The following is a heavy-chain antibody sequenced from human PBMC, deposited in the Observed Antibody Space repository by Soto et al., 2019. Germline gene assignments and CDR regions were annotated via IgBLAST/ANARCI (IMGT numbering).Heavy chain of an antibody. J-gene: IGHJ4*02. V-gene: IGHV1-18*01. Sequence: ASVKVSCKASGYTFTSYGISWVRQAPGQGLEWMGWISAYNGNTNYAQKLQGRVAMTTDTSTSTAYMELRSLRADDTAVYYCASTLLGCSSTSCYWAYWGQGTLVTVSS. CDR2: ISAYNGNT. CDR3: ASTLLGCSSTSCYWAY. D-gene: IGHD2-2*01. CDR1: GYTFTSYG.